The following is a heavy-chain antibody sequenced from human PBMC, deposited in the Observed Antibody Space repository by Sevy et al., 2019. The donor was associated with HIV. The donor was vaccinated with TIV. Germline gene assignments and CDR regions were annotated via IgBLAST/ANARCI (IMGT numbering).Heavy chain of an antibody. Sequence: GGSLRLSCVGSGFTFSSYSMNWVRQAPGKGLEWLSYMNSITSTIYYADSVKGRFTISRDNAKNSVSLQMHSLRAEDTAVYYCARNGGYADYGMDVLGQGTTVTVSS. V-gene: IGHV3-48*01. J-gene: IGHJ6*02. CDR3: ARNGGYADYGMDV. D-gene: IGHD2-2*01. CDR2: MNSITSTI. CDR1: GFTFSSYS.